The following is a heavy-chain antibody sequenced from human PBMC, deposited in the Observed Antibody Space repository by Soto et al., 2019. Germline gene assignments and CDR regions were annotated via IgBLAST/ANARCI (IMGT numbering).Heavy chain of an antibody. J-gene: IGHJ4*02. V-gene: IGHV3-33*01. CDR2: IWYDGSNK. D-gene: IGHD3-3*01. CDR3: ASMSGGYYLGLSSSDGDDY. CDR1: GFTFSSYG. Sequence: QVQLVESGGGVVQPGRSLRLSCAASGFTFSSYGMHWVRQAPGKGLEWVAVIWYDGSNKYYADSVKGRFTISRDNSKNTLYLQMNSLRAEDTAVYYCASMSGGYYLGLSSSDGDDYWGQGTLVTVSS.